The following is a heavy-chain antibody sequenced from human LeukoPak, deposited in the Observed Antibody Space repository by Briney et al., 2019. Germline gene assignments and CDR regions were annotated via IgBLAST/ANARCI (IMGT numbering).Heavy chain of an antibody. D-gene: IGHD3-10*01. CDR3: AGGGNPYYFDY. CDR2: INGDGGST. V-gene: IGHV3-43*02. Sequence: PGGSLRLSCAASGFTFSSYEMNWVRQAPGKGLEWVSLINGDGGSTYYADSVKGRFTISRDNSKNSLYLQMNSLRTEDTALYYCAGGGNPYYFDYWGQGTLVTVSS. CDR1: GFTFSSYE. J-gene: IGHJ4*02.